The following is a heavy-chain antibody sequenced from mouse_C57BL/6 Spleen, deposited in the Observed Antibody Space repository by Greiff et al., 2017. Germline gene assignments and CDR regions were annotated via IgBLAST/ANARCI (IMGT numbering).Heavy chain of an antibody. Sequence: QVQLQPPGTELVKPGASVKLSCKASGYTFTSYWMHWVKQRPGQGLEWIGNITPSNGGTTYTEKFKSRDTLTVDKSSSTAYMQLSSLTSEDSTVYYWARWTIVTSYLDYWGQGTTLTVSS. CDR3: ARWTIVTSYLDY. CDR1: GYTFTSYW. CDR2: ITPSNGGT. D-gene: IGHD2-5*01. V-gene: IGHV1-53*01. J-gene: IGHJ2*01.